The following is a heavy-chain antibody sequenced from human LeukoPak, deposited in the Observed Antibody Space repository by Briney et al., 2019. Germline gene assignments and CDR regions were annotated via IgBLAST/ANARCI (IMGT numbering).Heavy chain of an antibody. CDR2: IYSGGFT. J-gene: IGHJ4*02. Sequence: GGSLRLSCAASGFTFNNYWFSWVRQSPGKGLEWVSVIYSGGFTSYADSVKGRFIISRDNSKNTLYLQMNSLRAEDTAVYYCARDGPFDYWGQGTLVTVSS. V-gene: IGHV3-66*01. CDR1: GFTFNNYW. CDR3: ARDGPFDY.